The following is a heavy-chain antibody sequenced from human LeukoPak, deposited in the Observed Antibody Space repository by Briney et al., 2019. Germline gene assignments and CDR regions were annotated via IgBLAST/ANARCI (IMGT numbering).Heavy chain of an antibody. V-gene: IGHV4-34*01. Sequence: PSETLSLTCAVYGGSFSGYYWSWIRQPPGKGLEWIGEINHSGSTNYNPSLKSRVTISVDTSKNQFSLKLSSVTAADTAVHYCARRHIAADAFDIWGQGTMVTVSS. CDR3: ARRHIAADAFDI. CDR1: GGSFSGYY. J-gene: IGHJ3*02. CDR2: INHSGST. D-gene: IGHD6-13*01.